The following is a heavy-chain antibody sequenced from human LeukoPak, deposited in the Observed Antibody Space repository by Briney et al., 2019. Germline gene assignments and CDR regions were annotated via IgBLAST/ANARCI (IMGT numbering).Heavy chain of an antibody. J-gene: IGHJ4*02. Sequence: AGGSLRLSCAASGFTFNWMTWVRQAPGKGPEWLANIRQDGSETNYVDSVRGRFTIARDNTKNSLYLQMTSLRGEDTAVYYCASRAGKPGNTPWCFDYWGQGALVTVSS. D-gene: IGHD1-7*01. CDR3: ASRAGKPGNTPWCFDY. V-gene: IGHV3-7*01. CDR1: GFTFNW. CDR2: IRQDGSET.